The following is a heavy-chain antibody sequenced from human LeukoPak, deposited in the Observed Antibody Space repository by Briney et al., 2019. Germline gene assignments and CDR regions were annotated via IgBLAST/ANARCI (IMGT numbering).Heavy chain of an antibody. V-gene: IGHV1-8*01. CDR1: GYTFTSYD. Sequence: ASVKVSCKASGYTFTSYDINWVRQATGQGLEWMGWMNPNSGNTGYAQKFQGRVTMTRNTSISTAYMELSSLRSEDTAVYYCARESIAAAGTTISYYCGMDVWGQGTTVTVSS. D-gene: IGHD6-13*01. CDR2: MNPNSGNT. CDR3: ARESIAAAGTTISYYCGMDV. J-gene: IGHJ6*02.